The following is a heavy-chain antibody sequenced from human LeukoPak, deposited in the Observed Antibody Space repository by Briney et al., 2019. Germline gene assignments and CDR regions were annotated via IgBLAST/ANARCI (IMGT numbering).Heavy chain of an antibody. J-gene: IGHJ4*02. V-gene: IGHV4-61*02. D-gene: IGHD3/OR15-3a*01. Sequence: SSQTLSLPCTVSGGSISSNSYYWSWIRQPAGKGLEWLGRIYTSGSTNYNPSLKSQVSISIDTSKNQFSLRLTSVTAADTAVYYCARQTGSGLFILPGGQGTLVTVSS. CDR3: ARQTGSGLFILP. CDR2: IYTSGST. CDR1: GGSISSNSYY.